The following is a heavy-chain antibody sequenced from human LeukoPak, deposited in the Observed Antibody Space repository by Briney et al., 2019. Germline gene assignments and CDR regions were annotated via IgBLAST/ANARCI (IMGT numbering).Heavy chain of an antibody. V-gene: IGHV1-3*02. CDR3: AIRIPRNDY. CDR1: GYSFTGYP. J-gene: IGHJ4*02. Sequence: ASVKVSCKASGYSFTGYPIHWVRQAPGQRLEWMGWSNPGTGHTKYSEDFQGRVIITRDTTANTAYMELSRLRSEDMAVYYCAIRIPRNDYWGQGTRVTVSS. D-gene: IGHD2-2*02. CDR2: SNPGTGHT.